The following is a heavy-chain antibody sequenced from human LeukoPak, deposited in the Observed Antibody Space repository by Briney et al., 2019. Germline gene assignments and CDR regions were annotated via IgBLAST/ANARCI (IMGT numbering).Heavy chain of an antibody. V-gene: IGHV4-39*01. CDR2: IYYSGST. J-gene: IGHJ4*02. D-gene: IGHD6-13*01. CDR3: ARHLFVGSWHPVVGY. CDR1: GGSISSSSYY. Sequence: KTSETLSLTCTVSGGSISSSSYYWGWIRQPPGKGLEWIGGIYYSGSTYYNPSLKSRVTISVDTSKNQFSLKLSSVTAADTAVYYCARHLFVGSWHPVVGYWGQGTLVTVSS.